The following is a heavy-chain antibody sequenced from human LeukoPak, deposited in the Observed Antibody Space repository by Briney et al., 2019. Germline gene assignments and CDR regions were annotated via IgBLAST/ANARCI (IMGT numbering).Heavy chain of an antibody. Sequence: GASVKVSCKASGYTFTGYYMHWVRQAPGQGLEWMGWINPNSGGTNYAQKFQGRVTMTRDTSISTAYMELSRLRSDDTAVYYCARGGYYYGSGSYPFDIWGQGTMVTVSS. CDR1: GYTFTGYY. D-gene: IGHD3-10*01. V-gene: IGHV1-2*02. CDR2: INPNSGGT. CDR3: ARGGYYYGSGSYPFDI. J-gene: IGHJ3*02.